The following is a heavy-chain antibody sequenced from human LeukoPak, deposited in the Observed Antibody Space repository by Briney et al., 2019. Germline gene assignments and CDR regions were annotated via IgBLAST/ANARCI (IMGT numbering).Heavy chain of an antibody. CDR2: INPSGRI. CDR1: GWSFSGYY. CDR3: ARGRQEVSMIVVVMTAVSYYLDV. D-gene: IGHD3-22*01. V-gene: IGHV4-34*01. Sequence: SETLSLTCAVYGWSFSGYYWTWIRQAPGKGLEWIGEINPSGRISYNPSLKSRLTISVDASKNQFSLNLRSLTAADTAVYYCARGRQEVSMIVVVMTAVSYYLDVWGKGTTVTVS. J-gene: IGHJ6*03.